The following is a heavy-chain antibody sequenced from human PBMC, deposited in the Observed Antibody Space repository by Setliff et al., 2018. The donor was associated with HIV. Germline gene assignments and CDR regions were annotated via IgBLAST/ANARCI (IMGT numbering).Heavy chain of an antibody. D-gene: IGHD3-22*01. CDR1: GYTFSSYD. Sequence: PKASVKVSCKASGYTFSSYDINWVRQATGQGLEWMGWMNPNSGNTGYAQKFQGRVTMTRDTSIGTAYMELNNLKFEDTAVYYCARARRDSYDRGRRNHYYIDVWGKGTPVTVSS. V-gene: IGHV1-8*02. J-gene: IGHJ6*03. CDR2: MNPNSGNT. CDR3: ARARRDSYDRGRRNHYYIDV.